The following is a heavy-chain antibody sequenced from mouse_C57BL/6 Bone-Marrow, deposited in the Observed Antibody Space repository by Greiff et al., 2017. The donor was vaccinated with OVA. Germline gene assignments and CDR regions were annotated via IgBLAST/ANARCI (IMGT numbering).Heavy chain of an antibody. V-gene: IGHV1-81*01. CDR2: IYPRSGYT. D-gene: IGHD3-3*01. J-gene: IGHJ2*01. Sequence: VKLQQSGAELARPGASVKLSCKASGYTFTSYGISWVKQRTGQGLEWIGEIYPRSGYTYYNEKFKGKATLTVDTSSRTAYMELRSLTSEDSAISFCARAGPGYWGQGTTLTVSS. CDR1: GYTFTSYG. CDR3: ARAGPGY.